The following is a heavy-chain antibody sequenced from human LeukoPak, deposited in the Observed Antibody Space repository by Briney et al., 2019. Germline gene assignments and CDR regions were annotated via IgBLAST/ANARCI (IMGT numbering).Heavy chain of an antibody. Sequence: HGESLKISCKGSGYSFTSYWIGWVRQMPGKGLEWMGIIYPGDSDTRYSPSFQGQVTISADKSISTAYLQWSSLKASDTAMYYCARHSENDILTGYYSYYYYGMDVWGQGTTVTVSS. D-gene: IGHD3-9*01. CDR2: IYPGDSDT. V-gene: IGHV5-51*01. J-gene: IGHJ6*02. CDR1: GYSFTSYW. CDR3: ARHSENDILTGYYSYYYYGMDV.